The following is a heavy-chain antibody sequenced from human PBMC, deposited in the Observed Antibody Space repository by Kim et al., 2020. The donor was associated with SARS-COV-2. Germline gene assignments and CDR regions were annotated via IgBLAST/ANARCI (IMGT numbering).Heavy chain of an antibody. CDR3: AAISDYYYYYYGMDV. D-gene: IGHD3-3*01. CDR1: GGSFSGYY. CDR2: INHSGST. J-gene: IGHJ6*02. V-gene: IGHV4-34*01. Sequence: SETLSLTCAVYGGSFSGYYWSWIRQPPGKGLEWIGEINHSGSTNYNPSLKSRVTISVDTSKNQFSLKLSSVTAADTAVYYCAAISDYYYYYYGMDVWGQGTTVTVSS.